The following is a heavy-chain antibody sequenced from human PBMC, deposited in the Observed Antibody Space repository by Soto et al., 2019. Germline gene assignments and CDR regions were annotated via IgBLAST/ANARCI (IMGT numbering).Heavy chain of an antibody. CDR1: GYTFTSYY. Sequence: QVQLVQSGAEVKKPGASVKVSCKASGYTFTSYYMHWVRQAPGQGLEWMGIINPSGGSTSYAQKFQGRVTMTRDTSTSTVYMERSSLRSEDTAVYYCGVGAAMFHKNYYYYGMDVWGQGTTVTVSS. J-gene: IGHJ6*02. CDR2: INPSGGST. V-gene: IGHV1-46*01. D-gene: IGHD2-2*01. CDR3: GVGAAMFHKNYYYYGMDV.